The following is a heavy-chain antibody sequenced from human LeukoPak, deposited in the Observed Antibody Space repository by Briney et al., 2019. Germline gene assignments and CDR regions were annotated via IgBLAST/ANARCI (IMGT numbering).Heavy chain of an antibody. CDR1: GFTFGDYS. CDR3: SRVYGSGTYHQYYFDD. D-gene: IGHD3-10*01. Sequence: PGGSLRLSCTPSGFTFGDYSMSWVRQAPGKGLEWVGLIRSIAYGGTTEYAASVKGRLTISRDDSKSIAYLQMNSLQTEDTAVYYCSRVYGSGTYHQYYFDDWGQVTLVTVSS. CDR2: IRSIAYGGTT. V-gene: IGHV3-49*04. J-gene: IGHJ4*02.